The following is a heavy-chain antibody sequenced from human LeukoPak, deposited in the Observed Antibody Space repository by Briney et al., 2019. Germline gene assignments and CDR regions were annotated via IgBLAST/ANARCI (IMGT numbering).Heavy chain of an antibody. J-gene: IGHJ4*02. Sequence: GGSLRLSCAASGFTFSNYAIIWVRQAPGKGLEWVSAINAGGINTYYADSVKGRFTTSRDNSKNTLYLQMNSMRAEDTAVYYCAKLVETTNYWGQGTLVTVSS. CDR2: INAGGINT. D-gene: IGHD1-26*01. V-gene: IGHV3-23*01. CDR1: GFTFSNYA. CDR3: AKLVETTNY.